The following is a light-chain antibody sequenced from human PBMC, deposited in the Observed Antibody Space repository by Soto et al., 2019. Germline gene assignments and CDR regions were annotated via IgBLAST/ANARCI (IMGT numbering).Light chain of an antibody. CDR1: QGISSW. Sequence: QRIEYSSTLSACVGDRVTITCGSSQGISSWLAWYQQKPGRAPKLLIYDSSSLESGVPSRFSGSGSGTEFRLTISTMQPDDFATYYCQQYDSFPVTFGQGTRLEIK. J-gene: IGKJ5*01. CDR2: DSS. CDR3: QQYDSFPVT. V-gene: IGKV1-5*01.